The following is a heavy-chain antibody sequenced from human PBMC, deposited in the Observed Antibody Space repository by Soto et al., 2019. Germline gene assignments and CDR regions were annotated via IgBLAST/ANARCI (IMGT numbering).Heavy chain of an antibody. J-gene: IGHJ3*02. D-gene: IGHD3-10*01. CDR1: GFTFSSYE. V-gene: IGHV3-48*03. Sequence: GGSLRLSCAASGFTFSSYEMNWVRQAPGKGLEWLSYISSSSSTIYYVDSVKGRFTISRDNAKNSLFLQMNSLRAEDTAVYYCARVAYYNDRGAFDIWGQGTMVTVSS. CDR3: ARVAYYNDRGAFDI. CDR2: ISSSSSTI.